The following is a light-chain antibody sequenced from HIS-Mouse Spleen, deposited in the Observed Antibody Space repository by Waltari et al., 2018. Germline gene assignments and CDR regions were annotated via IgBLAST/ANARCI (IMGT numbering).Light chain of an antibody. V-gene: IGKV4-1*01. CDR2: GAS. Sequence: DIVMNQSPDSLAVSLGERATINCKSSQSVLYSSNNKNYLAWYQQKPGQPPRLLIYGASTRATGIPARFSGSGSGTEFTLTISSLQSEDFAVYYCQQYNNWPPYTFGQGTKLEIK. CDR1: QSVLYSSNNKNY. CDR3: QQYNNWPPYT. J-gene: IGKJ2*01.